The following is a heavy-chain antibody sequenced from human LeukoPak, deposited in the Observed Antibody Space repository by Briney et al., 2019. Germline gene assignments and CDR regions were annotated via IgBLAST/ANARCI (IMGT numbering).Heavy chain of an antibody. Sequence: SETLSLTCTVSGGSISSSSYYWGWIRQPPGKGLEWIGSIYYSGSTYYNPSLKSRVTISVDTSKNQFSLRLSSVTAADTAVYYCARLGNPGLDGWSDPLGQQRAFDIWGQGTMVTVSS. V-gene: IGHV4-39*01. CDR2: IYYSGST. CDR3: ARLGNPGLDGWSDPLGQQRAFDI. D-gene: IGHD3-3*01. J-gene: IGHJ3*02. CDR1: GGSISSSSYY.